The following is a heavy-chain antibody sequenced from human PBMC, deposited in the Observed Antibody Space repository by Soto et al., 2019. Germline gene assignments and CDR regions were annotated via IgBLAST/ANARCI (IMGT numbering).Heavy chain of an antibody. CDR1: GFTFDDYA. CDR3: VLGSSSWTRANFDY. CDR2: ISWNSGSI. D-gene: IGHD6-13*01. V-gene: IGHV3-9*01. Sequence: GGSLRLSCAASGFTFDDYAMHWVRQAPGKGLEWVSGISWNSGSIGYADSVKGRFTISRDNAKNSLYLQMNSLRAEDTALYYCVLGSSSWTRANFDYWGQGTLVTVSS. J-gene: IGHJ4*02.